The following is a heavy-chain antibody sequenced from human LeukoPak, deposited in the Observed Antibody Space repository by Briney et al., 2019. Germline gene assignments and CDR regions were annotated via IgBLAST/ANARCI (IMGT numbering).Heavy chain of an antibody. Sequence: SETLSLTCTVSGGSISSSRYYYGWIRQPPGKGLEWIGSIYYSGSTYYNPSLKSRVTISVDTSKNQFSLKLSSVAAADTAVYYCARQLGYCSSTSCYADKVDYWGQGTLVTVSS. D-gene: IGHD2-2*01. CDR1: GGSISSSRYY. CDR3: ARQLGYCSSTSCYADKVDY. CDR2: IYYSGST. V-gene: IGHV4-39*01. J-gene: IGHJ4*02.